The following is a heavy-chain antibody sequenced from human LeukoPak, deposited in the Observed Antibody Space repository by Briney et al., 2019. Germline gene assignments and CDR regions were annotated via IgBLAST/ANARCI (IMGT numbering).Heavy chain of an antibody. CDR2: IYYSGST. CDR3: ARESMVYGDYVGGWFDP. CDR1: AGSISRYY. V-gene: IGHV4-59*01. D-gene: IGHD4-17*01. J-gene: IGHJ5*02. Sequence: AETLSLTCTVSAGSISRYYWSWIRQPPGKGLEWIGYIYYSGSTNYNPSLKSRVTISVDTSKNQFSLKLSSVTAADTAVYYCARESMVYGDYVGGWFDPWGQGTLVTVSS.